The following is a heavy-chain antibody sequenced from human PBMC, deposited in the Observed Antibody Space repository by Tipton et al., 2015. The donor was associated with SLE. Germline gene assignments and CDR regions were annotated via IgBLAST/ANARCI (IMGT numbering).Heavy chain of an antibody. V-gene: IGHV4-39*07. D-gene: IGHD4-17*01. Sequence: TLSLTCTVSGGSISSSSYYWGWIRQPPGKGLEWIGSIYYSGRTNYNPSLKSRVTMSVDTSKNQFSLKLSSVTAADTAVYYCARVGYGDYQSAFDICCQGTMVTVSS. CDR3: ARVGYGDYQSAFDI. J-gene: IGHJ3*02. CDR2: IYYSGRT. CDR1: GGSISSSSYY.